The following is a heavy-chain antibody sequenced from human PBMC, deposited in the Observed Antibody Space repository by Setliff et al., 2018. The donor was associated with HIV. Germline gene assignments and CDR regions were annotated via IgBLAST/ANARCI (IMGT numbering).Heavy chain of an antibody. CDR1: GHTFTNVD. CDR2: MNPNTGVS. D-gene: IGHD3-10*01. Sequence: ASVKVSCKASGHTFTNVDIHWLRRATGQGLEWMGWMNPNTGVSGYALKFQARVTMTRDTSISTAYMGLSSLTSEDTAVYYCARGKGVGGVVITGGLDVWGKGTTVTV. CDR3: ARGKGVGGVVITGGLDV. V-gene: IGHV1-8*01. J-gene: IGHJ6*03.